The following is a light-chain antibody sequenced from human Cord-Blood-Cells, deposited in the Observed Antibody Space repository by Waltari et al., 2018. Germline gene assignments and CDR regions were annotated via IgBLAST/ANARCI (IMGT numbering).Light chain of an antibody. CDR1: QGISSW. Sequence: DIQMTQSPSSVSASVGDRVNIPGRARQGISSWLAWYQQKTGKPPKLLLYAASSLQGGVPSRFSGSGSGTDFTLTISSLQPEDFATYYCQQANSFPYTFGQGTKLEIK. CDR3: QQANSFPYT. J-gene: IGKJ2*01. CDR2: AAS. V-gene: IGKV1-12*01.